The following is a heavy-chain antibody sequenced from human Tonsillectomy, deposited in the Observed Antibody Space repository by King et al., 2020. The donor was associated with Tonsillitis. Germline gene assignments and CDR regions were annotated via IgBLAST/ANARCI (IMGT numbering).Heavy chain of an antibody. J-gene: IGHJ1*01. Sequence: QLVQSGAEVKKPGASVKVSCKASGYTFTSYGISWVRQDPGQGLEWMGWISAYNGNPNYERKLQGRVTMTTDTSTSTAYMELRSLRSDDTAVYYCARDQPQWLQPGYFLHWGQGTLVTVSS. CDR2: ISAYNGNP. D-gene: IGHD6-19*01. V-gene: IGHV1-18*01. CDR1: GYTFTSYG. CDR3: ARDQPQWLQPGYFLH.